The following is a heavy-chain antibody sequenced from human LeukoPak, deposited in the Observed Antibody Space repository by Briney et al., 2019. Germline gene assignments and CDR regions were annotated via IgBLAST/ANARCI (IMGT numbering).Heavy chain of an antibody. V-gene: IGHV3-30-3*01. Sequence: GRSLRLSCAASGFTLSSYAMHWVRQAPGKGLEWVAVISYDGSNKYYADSVKGRFTISRDNSKNTLYLQMNSLRAEDTAVYYCAKDQGPLLWFGEFTETDYWGQGTLVTVSS. D-gene: IGHD3-10*01. CDR2: ISYDGSNK. J-gene: IGHJ4*02. CDR1: GFTLSSYA. CDR3: AKDQGPLLWFGEFTETDY.